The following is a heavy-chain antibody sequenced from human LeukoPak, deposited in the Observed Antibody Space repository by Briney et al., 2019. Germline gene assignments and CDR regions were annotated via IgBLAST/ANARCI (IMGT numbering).Heavy chain of an antibody. Sequence: GGSLRLSCAVSGFHFATYWMTWVRQAPGKGLEWVANIKQDGSDKNYVDSVKGRFTISRDNAKKLLYLQMNSLRAEDTAVYYCARDLPDVLTGYSDLAFDIWGQGAMVTVSS. CDR1: GFHFATYW. D-gene: IGHD3-9*01. V-gene: IGHV3-7*03. J-gene: IGHJ3*02. CDR2: IKQDGSDK. CDR3: ARDLPDVLTGYSDLAFDI.